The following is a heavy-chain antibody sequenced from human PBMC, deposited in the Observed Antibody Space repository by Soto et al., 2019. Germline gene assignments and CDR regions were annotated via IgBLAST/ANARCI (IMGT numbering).Heavy chain of an antibody. J-gene: IGHJ4*02. V-gene: IGHV1-46*01. CDR2: INPSGGST. CDR1: GYTFTSYY. CDR3: ARDLTAADY. Sequence: QVQLMQSGAEVKKPGASVTISCKASGYTFTSYYIHWVRQAPRQGLEWMAIINPSGGSTNYEQKFQGRVTVTRNTSTSTVNMELSSLSSEDTAVYYCARDLTAADYWGQGTLVTVSS. D-gene: IGHD2-21*02.